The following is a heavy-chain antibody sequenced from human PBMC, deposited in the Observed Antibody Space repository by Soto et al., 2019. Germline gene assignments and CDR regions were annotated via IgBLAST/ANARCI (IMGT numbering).Heavy chain of an antibody. D-gene: IGHD1-1*01. CDR1: GGSVNSGNYY. Sequence: QVQLQESGPGLVKPSETLSLTCTVSGGSVNSGNYYWSWIRQTPAKGLEWIGYIYQSGRTRYNPSLKSRVTISLDTSKNQFSLKLSSVTAADTAVYYCASRTIYHSYGMDVWGQGTTVTVSS. CDR3: ASRTIYHSYGMDV. CDR2: IYQSGRT. V-gene: IGHV4-61*01. J-gene: IGHJ6*02.